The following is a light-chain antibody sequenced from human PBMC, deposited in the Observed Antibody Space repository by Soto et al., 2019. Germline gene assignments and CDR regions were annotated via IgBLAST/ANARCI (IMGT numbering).Light chain of an antibody. Sequence: QSALTQPASVSGSPGQSITISCTGTSSDVGNYNYVSWYQQHPGKAPKLMIYDVSNRPSGVSNRFSGSKSGNTASLTISGLQAEDEADYYCSSYTTSSLRVFGGGTQLTFL. V-gene: IGLV2-14*01. CDR1: SSDVGNYNY. J-gene: IGLJ2*01. CDR2: DVS. CDR3: SSYTTSSLRV.